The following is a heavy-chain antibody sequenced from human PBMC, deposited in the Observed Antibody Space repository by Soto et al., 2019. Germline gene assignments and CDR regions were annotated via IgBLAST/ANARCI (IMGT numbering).Heavy chain of an antibody. CDR3: VRSKGGYSYGTPFDY. J-gene: IGHJ4*02. D-gene: IGHD5-18*01. V-gene: IGHV3-9*01. Sequence: EVQLEESGGALVQPGRSLRLSCAASGFTFDDYAMYWVRQVLGKGLEWVSSISWNSGNIGYADSVKGRFTTSRDNAENSLYLQKNSLSPEDTALYYCVRSKGGYSYGTPFDYWGQGPLVTVSS. CDR1: GFTFDDYA. CDR2: ISWNSGNI.